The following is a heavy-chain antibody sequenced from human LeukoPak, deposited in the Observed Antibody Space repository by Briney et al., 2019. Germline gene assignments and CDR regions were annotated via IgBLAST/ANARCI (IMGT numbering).Heavy chain of an antibody. CDR3: ARRSSSSSWFDP. J-gene: IGHJ5*02. V-gene: IGHV4-39*01. Sequence: SETLSLTCTVSGGSISSSSYYWGWIRQPPGKGLEWIGYIYYSGSTYYNPSLKSRVTISVHTSKNQFSLKLSSVTAADTAAYYCARRSSSSSWFDPWGQGTLVTVSS. D-gene: IGHD6-6*01. CDR2: IYYSGST. CDR1: GGSISSSSYY.